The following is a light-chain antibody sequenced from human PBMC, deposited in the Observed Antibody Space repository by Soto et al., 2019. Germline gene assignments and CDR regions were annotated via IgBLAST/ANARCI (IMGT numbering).Light chain of an antibody. CDR3: QPAKTFPWT. CDR2: AAS. CDR1: QNLGTW. Sequence: DIQMTQSPSSVSASVGDTVTLTCRASQNLGTWLAWYQRQPGESPNLLIFAASTLQSGVPSRCRGSGAGTDFPLTINSLQPEDCSTYCCQPAKTFPWTFGPGTKLQI. J-gene: IGKJ1*01. V-gene: IGKV1-12*01.